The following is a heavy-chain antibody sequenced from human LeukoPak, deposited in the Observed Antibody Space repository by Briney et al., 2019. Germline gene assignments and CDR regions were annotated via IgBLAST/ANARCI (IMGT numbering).Heavy chain of an antibody. Sequence: GRSLRLSCAASGFIFSHYGMHWVRQAPGKGLEWVAVIQNDASTENFADSVKGRFTISRDNSKNTVFLQMNSLRVEDTAVYYCARELSQIVWGGLDYGGQGTLVSVSS. CDR3: ARELSQIVWGGLDY. D-gene: IGHD2-21*01. CDR2: IQNDASTE. J-gene: IGHJ4*02. V-gene: IGHV3-33*05. CDR1: GFIFSHYG.